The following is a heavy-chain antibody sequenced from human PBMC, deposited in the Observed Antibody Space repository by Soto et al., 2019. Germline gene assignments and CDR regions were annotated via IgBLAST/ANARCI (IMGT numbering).Heavy chain of an antibody. CDR1: GGSISTYW. CDR2: IYYSGST. CDR3: ARSRGSTRSFDY. J-gene: IGHJ4*02. Sequence: SETLSLTCTVSGGSISTYWWSWIRQPPRKGLQWIGYIYYSGSTNYNPSLKSRVTISVDTSKNQFSLKLTSVTAADTAVYYCARSRGSTRSFDYWGQGTLVTVSS. V-gene: IGHV4-59*01. D-gene: IGHD2-15*01.